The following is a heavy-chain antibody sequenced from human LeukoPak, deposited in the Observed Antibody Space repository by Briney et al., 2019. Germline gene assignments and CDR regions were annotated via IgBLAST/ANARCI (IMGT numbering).Heavy chain of an antibody. CDR1: GFTFSSYA. D-gene: IGHD1-1*01. J-gene: IGHJ1*01. Sequence: GGSLRLSCVASGFTFSSYAMHWVRQAPGKGLEWVAFIRSGGNNKYYADSVRGRFTISRDNSKNTLYLQMNGLRTEDTAVYYCAKDEADNLSEYFRHWGQGTLVTVSS. V-gene: IGHV3-30*02. CDR2: IRSGGNNK. CDR3: AKDEADNLSEYFRH.